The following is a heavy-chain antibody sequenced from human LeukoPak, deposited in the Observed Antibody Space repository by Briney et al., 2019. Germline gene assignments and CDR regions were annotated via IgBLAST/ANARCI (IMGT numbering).Heavy chain of an antibody. D-gene: IGHD6-13*01. CDR1: GFTFSSYS. Sequence: GGSLRLSCAASGFTFSSYSMNWVRQAPGKGLEWVSSISSSSSYIYYADSVKGRFTISRDNAKNSLYLQMNSLRAEDTAVCYCARVKVAAGTNWGQGTLVTVSS. J-gene: IGHJ4*02. CDR3: ARVKVAAGTN. V-gene: IGHV3-21*01. CDR2: ISSSSSYI.